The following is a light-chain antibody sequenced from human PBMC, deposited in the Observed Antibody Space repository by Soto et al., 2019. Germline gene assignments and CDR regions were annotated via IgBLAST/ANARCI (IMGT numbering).Light chain of an antibody. CDR1: QSISTY. J-gene: IGKJ1*01. CDR2: ASS. CDR3: QQSSSAPRT. V-gene: IGKV1-39*01. Sequence: IQMTQSPSSLSASVGDRVTITCRASQSISTYVNWYQQKPGKAPKLLIYASSSLQSGVPSRFSGSGSGTHFTLTINSLQPEDFATYYCQQSSSAPRTFGPGTRVE.